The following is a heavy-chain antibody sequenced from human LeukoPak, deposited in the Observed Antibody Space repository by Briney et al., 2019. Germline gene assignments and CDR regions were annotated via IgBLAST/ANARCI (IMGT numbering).Heavy chain of an antibody. D-gene: IGHD6-13*01. CDR3: ARAAAAGRRFDY. CDR1: GYTFSSYN. V-gene: IGHV1-46*01. Sequence: ASVKVSCKASGYTFSSYNMNWVRQAPGQGLEWMGIINPSAGSTTYAQKFQGRVTMTRDTSTSTVYMEVSSLRSEDTAVYYCARAAAAGRRFDYWGQGTLVTVSS. CDR2: INPSAGST. J-gene: IGHJ4*02.